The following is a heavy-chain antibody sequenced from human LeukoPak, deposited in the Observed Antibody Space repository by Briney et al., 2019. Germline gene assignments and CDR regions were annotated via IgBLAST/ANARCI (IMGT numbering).Heavy chain of an antibody. J-gene: IGHJ5*02. Sequence: SETLSLTCTVSGGSISSGDYYWSWIRQPPGKGLEWIGYIYYSGSTYYNPSLKSRVTISVDTSKNQFSLKLSSVTAADTAVYYCARLNAYCSSTSCSMGTIDPWGQGTLVTVSS. V-gene: IGHV4-30-4*01. CDR2: IYYSGST. CDR1: GGSISSGDYY. CDR3: ARLNAYCSSTSCSMGTIDP. D-gene: IGHD2-2*01.